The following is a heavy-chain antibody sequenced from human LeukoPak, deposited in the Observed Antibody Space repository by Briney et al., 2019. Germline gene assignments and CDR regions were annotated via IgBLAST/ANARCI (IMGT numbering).Heavy chain of an antibody. CDR1: GYTFTSYY. Sequence: GASVKVSCKASGYTFTSYYMHWVRQAPGQGLEWMGIIDPSGGSTSYAQKFQGRVTMTRDMSTSTVYMELSSLRSEDTAVYYCARADSSGSINRVAFDIWGQGTTVTVSS. D-gene: IGHD6-19*01. CDR3: ARADSSGSINRVAFDI. J-gene: IGHJ3*02. V-gene: IGHV1-46*01. CDR2: IDPSGGST.